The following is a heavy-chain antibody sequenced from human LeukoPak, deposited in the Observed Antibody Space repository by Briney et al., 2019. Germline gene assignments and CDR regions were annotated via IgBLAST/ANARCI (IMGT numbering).Heavy chain of an antibody. V-gene: IGHV1-46*01. CDR1: GYTFTSYY. CDR3: AGGIGDYYYYMDV. J-gene: IGHJ6*03. D-gene: IGHD3-10*01. CDR2: INPSGGST. Sequence: GASVKVSCKASGYTFTSYYTHWVRQAPGQGLEWMGIINPSGGSTSYAQKFQGRVTMTRDMPTSTVYMELSSLRSEDTAVYYCAGGIGDYYYYMDVWGKGTTVTVSS.